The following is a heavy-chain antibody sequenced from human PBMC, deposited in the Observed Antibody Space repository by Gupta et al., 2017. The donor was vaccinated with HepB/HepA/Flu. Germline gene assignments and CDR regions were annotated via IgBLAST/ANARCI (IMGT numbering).Heavy chain of an antibody. Sequence: QVQLVESGGGVVQPGRSLRLSCAASGFTFSSYGMHWVRPAPGKGLESVAVISYDGSNKYYADSVKGRFTISRDNSKNTLYLQMNSLRVEDTAVYYCARALVAGTSHMGYYGMDVWGQGTTVTVSS. D-gene: IGHD6-19*01. CDR3: ARALVAGTSHMGYYGMDV. J-gene: IGHJ6*02. V-gene: IGHV3-30*03. CDR1: GFTFSSYG. CDR2: ISYDGSNK.